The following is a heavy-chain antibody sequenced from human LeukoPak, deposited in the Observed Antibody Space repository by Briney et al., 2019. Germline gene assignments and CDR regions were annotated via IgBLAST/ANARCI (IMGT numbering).Heavy chain of an antibody. V-gene: IGHV7-4-1*02. D-gene: IGHD2-2*01. J-gene: IGHJ4*02. CDR3: ARDLTYCSSTSCLGFHTDAFDY. CDR2: INTNTGNP. CDR1: GYTFTSYA. Sequence: ASVDVPCKASGYTFTSYAMNWVRQAPGQGLEWMGWINTNTGNPTYAQGFTGRFVFSLDTSVSTAYLQISSLKAEDTAVYYCARDLTYCSSTSCLGFHTDAFDYWGQGTLVTVSS.